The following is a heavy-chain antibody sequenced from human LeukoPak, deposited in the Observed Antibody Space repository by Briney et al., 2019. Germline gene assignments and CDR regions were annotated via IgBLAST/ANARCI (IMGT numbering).Heavy chain of an antibody. CDR3: ARGGDGDYHDAFDI. J-gene: IGHJ3*02. D-gene: IGHD4-17*01. Sequence: SETLSLTCAVSGGSISSGVYSWNWIRQPPGKGLEWIGYIYYSGGTYYNPSLKSRVTISVYTSKNQFSLRLSSVTAADTAVYYCARGGDGDYHDAFDIWGQGTMVTVSS. V-gene: IGHV4-30-4*07. CDR2: IYYSGGT. CDR1: GGSISSGVYS.